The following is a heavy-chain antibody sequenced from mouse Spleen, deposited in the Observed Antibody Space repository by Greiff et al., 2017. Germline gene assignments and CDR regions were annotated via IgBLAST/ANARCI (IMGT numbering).Heavy chain of an antibody. V-gene: IGHV2-5*01. D-gene: IGHD2-2*01. CDR3: AKKRACLYYGYDGAMDY. J-gene: IGHJ4*01. Sequence: VKLVESGPGLVQPSQSLSITCTVSGFSLTSYGVHWVRQSPGKGLEWLGVIWSGGSTDYNAAFMSRLSIIKDNSKSQVFFKMNSLQSDDTAIYYCAKKRACLYYGYDGAMDYWGQGTSVTVSS. CDR2: IWSGGST. CDR1: GFSLTSYG.